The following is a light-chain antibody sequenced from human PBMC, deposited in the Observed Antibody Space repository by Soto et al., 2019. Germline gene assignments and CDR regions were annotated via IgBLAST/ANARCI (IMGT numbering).Light chain of an antibody. CDR3: KQANSFPIT. V-gene: IGKV1-12*01. Sequence: DIQMTQSPSSVSASVGDRVTITCRASQVISTWLAWYQQKPGQAPKLLIYAASVLESGVQSRFSGSGSGTDFTLTISSVQPEDFATYRCKQANSFPITFGQGTRLEIK. J-gene: IGKJ5*01. CDR2: AAS. CDR1: QVISTW.